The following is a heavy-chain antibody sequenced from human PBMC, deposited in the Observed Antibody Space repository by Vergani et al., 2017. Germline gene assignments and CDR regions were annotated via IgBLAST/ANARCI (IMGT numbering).Heavy chain of an antibody. CDR1: GCTFSSYA. D-gene: IGHD2-2*01. J-gene: IGHJ4*02. CDR3: ARAGELVFCTAVYCCSTSCYPDY. V-gene: IGHV3-30-3*01. CDR2: ISYDGSNK. Sequence: VQLVESGGGLVKPGGSLRLSCAASGCTFSSYAMHWVRQAPGKGLEWVAVISYDGSNKYYADSVKGRVTISRDNSKNPLYLQMNSLRAEDTAVYYCARAGELVFCTAVYCCSTSCYPDYWSQRSLVTLSS.